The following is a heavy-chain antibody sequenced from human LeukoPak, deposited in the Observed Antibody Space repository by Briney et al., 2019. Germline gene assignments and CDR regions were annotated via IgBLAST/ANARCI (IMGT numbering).Heavy chain of an antibody. Sequence: GGSLRLSCAASGFTFSSYSMNWVRQAPGKGLEWVSSISSSSSYIYYADSVKGRFTISRDNAKNSLYLQMNSLRAEDTAVYYCASAYCGGDCLIDYWGQGTLVTVSS. J-gene: IGHJ4*02. V-gene: IGHV3-21*01. CDR1: GFTFSSYS. D-gene: IGHD2-21*02. CDR2: ISSSSSYI. CDR3: ASAYCGGDCLIDY.